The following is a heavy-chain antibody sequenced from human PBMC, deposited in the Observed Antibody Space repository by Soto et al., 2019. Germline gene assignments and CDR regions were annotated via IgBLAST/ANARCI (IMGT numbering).Heavy chain of an antibody. J-gene: IGHJ4*02. CDR2: ISWDGGST. CDR1: GFTFDDYT. Sequence: EVQLVESGGVVVQPGGSLRLSCAASGFTFDDYTMHWVRRAPGKGLEWVSLISWDGGSTYYADSVKGRFTISRDNSKNSLYLQMNSLRTEDTALYYCAKDGNSGSYYLFDYWGQGTLVTVSS. D-gene: IGHD1-26*01. CDR3: AKDGNSGSYYLFDY. V-gene: IGHV3-43*01.